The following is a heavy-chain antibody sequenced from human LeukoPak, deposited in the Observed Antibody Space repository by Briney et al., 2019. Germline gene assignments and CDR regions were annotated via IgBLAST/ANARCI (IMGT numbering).Heavy chain of an antibody. D-gene: IGHD3-22*01. V-gene: IGHV4-59*01. J-gene: IGHJ4*02. Sequence: SETLSLTCTVSGGSISSYYWSWIRQTPGKGLEWIGDIYYSGSTNYNPSLKSRVTISVDTSKNQFSLKLSSVTAADTAVYYCARKRGCYYDSSGYPDYFDYWGQGTLVTVSS. CDR1: GGSISSYY. CDR2: IYYSGST. CDR3: ARKRGCYYDSSGYPDYFDY.